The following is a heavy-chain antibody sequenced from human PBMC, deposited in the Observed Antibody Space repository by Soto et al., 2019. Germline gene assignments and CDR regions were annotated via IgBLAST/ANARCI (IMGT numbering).Heavy chain of an antibody. Sequence: PGGSLRLSCAASGFTFSSYWMSWVRQAPGKGLEWVANIKQDGSEKYYVDSVKGRFTISRDNAKNSLYLQLNGLRADDTAFYYCARCTGTEGLRAYDIADCGQGIRVTVSS. J-gene: IGHJ4*02. CDR1: GFTFSSYW. CDR3: ARCTGTEGLRAYDIAD. D-gene: IGHD3-3*01. V-gene: IGHV3-7*02. CDR2: IKQDGSEK.